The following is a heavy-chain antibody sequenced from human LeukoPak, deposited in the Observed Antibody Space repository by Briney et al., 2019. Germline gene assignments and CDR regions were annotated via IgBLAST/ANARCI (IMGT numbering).Heavy chain of an antibody. CDR1: GGSISSSSYY. V-gene: IGHV4-39*07. D-gene: IGHD3-10*01. Sequence: PSETLSLTCTVSGGSISSSSYYWGWIHQPPGKGLEWIGSIYYSGSTYYNPSLKSRFTISVDRPKNQFFLTVTSVTAADTAVYFCARSRQASGLLGSWGQGTLVAVSS. J-gene: IGHJ5*01. CDR2: IYYSGST. CDR3: ARSRQASGLLGS.